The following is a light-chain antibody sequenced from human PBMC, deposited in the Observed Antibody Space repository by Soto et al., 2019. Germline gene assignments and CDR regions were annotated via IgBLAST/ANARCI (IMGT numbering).Light chain of an antibody. Sequence: QSVLTQSSSASASLGSSVKLTCTLSSGHSSYIIAWHQQQPGKAPRYLMKLEGSGSYNKGSGVPDRFSGSSSGADRYLTISNLQFEDEADYYCETWDSNTRVFGTGTNVTVL. V-gene: IGLV4-60*02. CDR3: ETWDSNTRV. CDR2: LEGSGSY. J-gene: IGLJ1*01. CDR1: SGHSSYI.